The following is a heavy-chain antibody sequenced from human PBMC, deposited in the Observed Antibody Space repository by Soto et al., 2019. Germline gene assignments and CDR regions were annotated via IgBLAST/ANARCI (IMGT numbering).Heavy chain of an antibody. J-gene: IGHJ4*02. CDR3: ARDRGSWFDY. D-gene: IGHD1-26*01. V-gene: IGHV3-20*04. CDR2: ISWNGGST. CDR1: GFTFDDYG. Sequence: VQLVESGGSAVRPGGSLRLSCAASGFTFDDYGMSWVRQAPGKGLEWVSAISWNGGSTSYADSVKGRFTISRDNAKNSLYLQMNSLSAEDTALYYYARDRGSWFDYWGQGTLVSVSS.